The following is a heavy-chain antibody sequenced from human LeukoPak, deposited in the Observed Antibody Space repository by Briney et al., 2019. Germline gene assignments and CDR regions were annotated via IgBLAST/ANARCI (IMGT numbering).Heavy chain of an antibody. CDR2: IYYSGST. CDR1: GGSVSSGSDY. J-gene: IGHJ6*02. CDR3: ARGPIVVVVAATYYYYYGMDV. Sequence: SETLSLTCTVSGGSVSSGSDYWSWIRQPPGKGLEWIGYIYYSGSTNYNPSLKSRVTISVDTSKNQFSLKLSSVTAADTAVYYCARGPIVVVVAATYYYYYGMDVWGQGTTVTVSS. V-gene: IGHV4-61*01. D-gene: IGHD2-15*01.